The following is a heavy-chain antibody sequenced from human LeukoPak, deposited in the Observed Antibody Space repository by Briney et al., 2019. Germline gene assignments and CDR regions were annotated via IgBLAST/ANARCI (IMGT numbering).Heavy chain of an antibody. CDR3: ARAGGYYFDY. CDR1: GGSLSSSSYY. V-gene: IGHV4-39*07. Sequence: PSETLSLTCTVPGGSLSSSSYYWGWIRQPPGKGLEWIGSIHYSGNTYYNPSLKSRVTISVDTSKNQFSLKLSSVTAADTAVYYCARAGGYYFDYWGQGTLVTVSS. CDR2: IHYSGNT. D-gene: IGHD1-14*01. J-gene: IGHJ4*02.